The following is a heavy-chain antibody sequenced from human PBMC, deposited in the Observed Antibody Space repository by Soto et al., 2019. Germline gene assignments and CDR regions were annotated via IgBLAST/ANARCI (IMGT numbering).Heavy chain of an antibody. D-gene: IGHD2-8*01. J-gene: IGHJ6*03. V-gene: IGHV3-23*01. Sequence: GGSLRLSCAASGLTFSSYAMSWVRQAPGKGLEWVSAISGSGGSTYYADSVKGRFTISRDDSKNTLYLQMNSLRAEDTAVYYCAKVLLNYYYMDVWGKGTTVTVSS. CDR2: ISGSGGST. CDR3: AKVLLNYYYMDV. CDR1: GLTFSSYA.